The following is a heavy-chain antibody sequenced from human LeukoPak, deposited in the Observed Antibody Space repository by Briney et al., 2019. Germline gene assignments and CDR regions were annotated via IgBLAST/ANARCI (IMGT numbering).Heavy chain of an antibody. Sequence: GGSLRLSCAASGFTFSSYWMSWVRQAPGKGLEWVANIKQDGSEKYYVDSVKGRFTISRDNSKNTLYLQMNSLRAEDTAVYYCAKGKLWFGELLADYWGQGTLVTVSS. CDR3: AKGKLWFGELLADY. CDR2: IKQDGSEK. J-gene: IGHJ4*02. CDR1: GFTFSSYW. D-gene: IGHD3-10*01. V-gene: IGHV3-7*03.